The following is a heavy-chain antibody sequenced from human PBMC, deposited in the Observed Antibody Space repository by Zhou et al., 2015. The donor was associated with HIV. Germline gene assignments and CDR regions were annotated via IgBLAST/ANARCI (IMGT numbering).Heavy chain of an antibody. CDR2: IIPIFGTA. CDR3: ATSKRLGSGSYLWGMDV. J-gene: IGHJ6*02. D-gene: IGHD3-10*01. V-gene: IGHV1-69*06. Sequence: QVQLVQSGAEVKKPGSSVKVSCKASGGTFSSYAISWVRQAPGQGLEWMGGIIPIFGTANYAQKFQGRVTITADKSTSTAYMELSSLRSEDTAVYYCATSKRLGSGSYLWGMDVWGQGTTVTVSS. CDR1: GGTFSSYA.